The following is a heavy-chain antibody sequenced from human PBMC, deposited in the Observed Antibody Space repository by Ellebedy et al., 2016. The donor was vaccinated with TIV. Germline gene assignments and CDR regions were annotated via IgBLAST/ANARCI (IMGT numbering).Heavy chain of an antibody. J-gene: IGHJ4*02. Sequence: ASVKVSCKASGGDFSSYGISWVRQAPGQGLEWMGSISHQGETNYLQKLQGRVSMTTDTSTSTAYMELRSVTFDDTALYYCAREGFDYWGQGTLVTVS. CDR2: SISHQGET. V-gene: IGHV1-18*01. CDR3: AREGFDY. CDR1: GGDFSSYG.